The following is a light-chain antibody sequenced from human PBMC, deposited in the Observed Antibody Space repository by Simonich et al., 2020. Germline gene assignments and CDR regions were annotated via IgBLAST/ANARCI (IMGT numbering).Light chain of an antibody. CDR2: DVS. J-gene: IGLJ3*02. CDR3: SSYTGSSTFGV. CDR1: SSDVGGYNY. Sequence: QSALTQPASVSGSPGQSITLSCSGTSSDVGGYNYVSWYQQHPGKAPKLMIYDVSKRPSGVSNRFAGSKSGNTASLTISGLQAEDEADYYCSSYTGSSTFGVFGGGTKLTVL. V-gene: IGLV2-14*01.